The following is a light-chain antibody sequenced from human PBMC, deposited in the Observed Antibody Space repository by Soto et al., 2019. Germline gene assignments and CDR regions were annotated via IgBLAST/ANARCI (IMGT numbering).Light chain of an antibody. CDR2: DTS. V-gene: IGKV3-11*01. J-gene: IGKJ5*01. CDR3: QQYGSSPRT. CDR1: QTVSKY. Sequence: EIVLTQSPVTLSLSPGDRATLSCRASQTVSKYLAWYQQKPGQPPRLLVYDTSNRASGIPARFSGSGSGTDFTLTISSLEPEDFAVYYCQQYGSSPRTFGQGTRLEIK.